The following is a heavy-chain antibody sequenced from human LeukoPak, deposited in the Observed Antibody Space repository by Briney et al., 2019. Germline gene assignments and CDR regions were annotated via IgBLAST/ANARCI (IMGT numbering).Heavy chain of an antibody. CDR1: GYNFTTYW. CDR3: ARRHSRGWNFDY. D-gene: IGHD3-22*01. CDR2: IYPGDSDT. V-gene: IGHV5-51*01. Sequence: GESLKISCKASGYNFTTYWIGWVRQMPGKGLGWMGIIYPGDSDTRYRPSFQGQVTISADKSINTAYLQWSSLKASDTAMYYCARRHSRGWNFDYWGQGILVTVSS. J-gene: IGHJ4*02.